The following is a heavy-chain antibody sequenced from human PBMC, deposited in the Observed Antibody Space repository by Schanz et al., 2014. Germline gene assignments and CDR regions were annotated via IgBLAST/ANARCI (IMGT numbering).Heavy chain of an antibody. Sequence: QVQLVQSGAEVKKPGASVKVSCKASGYTFIDYYMHWVRQAPGQGLEWVAWISPYNGNTAYAQNLKGRVRMTTDQSTATAYMELRSLTSDDTAVYYCARDNLVSSSWYNYYGMDVWGQGTTVTVSS. J-gene: IGHJ6*02. V-gene: IGHV1-18*04. CDR2: ISPYNGNT. CDR3: ARDNLVSSSWYNYYGMDV. CDR1: GYTFIDYY. D-gene: IGHD6-13*01.